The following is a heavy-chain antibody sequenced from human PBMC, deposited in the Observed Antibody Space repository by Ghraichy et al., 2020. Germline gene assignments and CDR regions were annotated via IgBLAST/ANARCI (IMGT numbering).Heavy chain of an antibody. CDR1: GGTFSSYA. J-gene: IGHJ3*02. V-gene: IGHV1-69*13. Sequence: SVKVSCKASGGTFSSYAISWVRQAPGQGLEWMGGIIPIFGTANYAQKFQGRVTITADESTSTAYMELSSLRSEDTAVYYCARAQDTAMTLTGDWDAFDIWGQGTMVTVSS. CDR3: ARAQDTAMTLTGDWDAFDI. D-gene: IGHD5-18*01. CDR2: IIPIFGTA.